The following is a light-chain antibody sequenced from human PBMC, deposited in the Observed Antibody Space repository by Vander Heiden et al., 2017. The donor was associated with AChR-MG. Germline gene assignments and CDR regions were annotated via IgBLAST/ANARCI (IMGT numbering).Light chain of an antibody. CDR1: STDVGAFDY. CDR3: NSYSRSDTYV. J-gene: IGLJ1*01. CDR2: DVH. V-gene: IGLV2-14*03. Sequence: QSALTQPASVSGSPGQSHTIPCTGTSTDVGAFDYVSWYQQHPGKAPKLLIYDVHNRPSGVSDRFSGSKSGNTASLTISGLQAEDEADYFCNSYSRSDTYVFGPGTKVTVL.